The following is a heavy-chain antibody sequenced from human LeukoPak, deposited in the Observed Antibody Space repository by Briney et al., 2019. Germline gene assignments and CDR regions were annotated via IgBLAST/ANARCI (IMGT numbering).Heavy chain of an antibody. CDR3: AKYRYDFWSGYLNY. D-gene: IGHD3-3*01. J-gene: IGHJ4*02. CDR1: GFTFSSYA. Sequence: GGSLILSCAASGFTFSSYAMSWVRQAPGKGLEWVSAISGSGGSTYYADSVKGRFTISRDNSKNTLYLQMNSLRAEDTAVYYCAKYRYDFWSGYLNYWGQGTLVTVSS. CDR2: ISGSGGST. V-gene: IGHV3-23*01.